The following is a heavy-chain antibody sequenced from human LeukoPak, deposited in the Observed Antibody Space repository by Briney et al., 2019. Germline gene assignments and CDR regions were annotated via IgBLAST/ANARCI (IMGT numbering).Heavy chain of an antibody. D-gene: IGHD2-15*01. CDR3: AKNGDRGAYCSGGSCYPYYYYNMDV. Sequence: GGSLRLSCAASGFTFISYGMSWVRQAPGKGPEWVSAISSTGGTAYYADSVKGRFTISRDNSKNTLYLQMNSLRAEDTAIYYWAKNGDRGAYCSGGSCYPYYYYNMDVWGKGTTVTISS. CDR1: GFTFISYG. CDR2: ISSTGGTA. V-gene: IGHV3-23*01. J-gene: IGHJ6*03.